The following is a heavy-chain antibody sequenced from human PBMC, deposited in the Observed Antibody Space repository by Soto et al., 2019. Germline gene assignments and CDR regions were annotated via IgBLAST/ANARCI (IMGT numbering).Heavy chain of an antibody. Sequence: ASVKVSCKASGYTFTSYGISWVRQAPGQGLEWMGWISAYNGNTNYAQKLQGRVTMTTDTSTSTAYMELRSLRSDDTAVYYCARERVDYDFWSGYGPIAGMDVWGPGTTVTVSS. D-gene: IGHD3-3*01. J-gene: IGHJ6*02. CDR2: ISAYNGNT. CDR3: ARERVDYDFWSGYGPIAGMDV. V-gene: IGHV1-18*01. CDR1: GYTFTSYG.